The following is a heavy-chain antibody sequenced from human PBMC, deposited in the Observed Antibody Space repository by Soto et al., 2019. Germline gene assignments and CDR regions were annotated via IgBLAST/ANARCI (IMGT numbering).Heavy chain of an antibody. CDR2: IWYDGISK. CDR1: GFTFGSHG. CDR3: ARDRSQRFDY. D-gene: IGHD6-13*01. Sequence: HVQLVESGGGVVQPGRSLRLSCAASGFTFGSHGMHWVRQAPGKGLEWVAVIWYDGISKDYADSVKGRFTISRDNSRNTLYLKMNSLRAEDTAVYYCARDRSQRFDYWGQGTLVTVSS. J-gene: IGHJ4*02. V-gene: IGHV3-33*01.